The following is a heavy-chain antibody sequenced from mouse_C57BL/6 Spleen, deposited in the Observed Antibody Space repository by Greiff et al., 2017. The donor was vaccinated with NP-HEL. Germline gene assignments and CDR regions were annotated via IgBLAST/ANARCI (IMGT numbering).Heavy chain of an antibody. V-gene: IGHV5-4*01. CDR3: ARDGGRSWYFDV. Sequence: EVQVVESGGGLVKPGGSLKLSCAASGFTFSSYAMSWVRQTPEKRLEWVATISDGGSYTYYPDNVKGRFTISRDNAKNNLYLQMSHLKSEDTAMYYCARDGGRSWYFDVWGTGTTVTVSS. CDR2: ISDGGSYT. J-gene: IGHJ1*03. D-gene: IGHD3-3*01. CDR1: GFTFSSYA.